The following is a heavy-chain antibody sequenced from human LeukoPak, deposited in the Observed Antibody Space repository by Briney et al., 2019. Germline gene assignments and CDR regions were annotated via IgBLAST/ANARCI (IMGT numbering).Heavy chain of an antibody. CDR1: EGSLSGYF. Sequence: PSETLSLTCAVYEGSLSGYFWSWIRQPPGKGLEWIGEINHSGSTNYNPSLKSRVTISVDTSKNQFSLKLSSVTAADTAVYYCARWGAVAGFDYFDYWGQGTLVIVSS. D-gene: IGHD6-19*01. CDR3: ARWGAVAGFDYFDY. CDR2: INHSGST. V-gene: IGHV4-34*01. J-gene: IGHJ4*02.